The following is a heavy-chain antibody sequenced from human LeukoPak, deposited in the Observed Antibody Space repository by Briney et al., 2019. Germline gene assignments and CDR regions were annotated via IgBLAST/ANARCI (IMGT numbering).Heavy chain of an antibody. CDR3: ARGGIAVAGSPFDY. J-gene: IGHJ4*02. V-gene: IGHV3-30-3*01. CDR1: GFTFSSYA. CDR2: ISYDGSNK. Sequence: PGGSLRLSCAASGFTFSSYAMHWVRQAPGKGLEWVAVISYDGSNKYYADSVKGRFTISRDNSKNTLYLQMNSLRVEDTAVYYCARGGIAVAGSPFDYWGQGTLVTVSS. D-gene: IGHD6-19*01.